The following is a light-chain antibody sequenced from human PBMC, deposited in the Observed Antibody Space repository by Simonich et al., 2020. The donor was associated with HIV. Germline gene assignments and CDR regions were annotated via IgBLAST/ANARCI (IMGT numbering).Light chain of an antibody. CDR3: QQYYSTPPT. V-gene: IGKV4-1*01. J-gene: IGKJ4*01. CDR2: WAS. Sequence: DIVMTQSQDSLAVSLGERATINCKSSQSILYSSNNKNYLAWYQQKPRQPPKLLIYWASTRESGVPERFSGSGSGTDFTLTISSLQAEDVAVYYCQQYYSTPPTFGGGTKVEIK. CDR1: QSILYSSNNKNY.